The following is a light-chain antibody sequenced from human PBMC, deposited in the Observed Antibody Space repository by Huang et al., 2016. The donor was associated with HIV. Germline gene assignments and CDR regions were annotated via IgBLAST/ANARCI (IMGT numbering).Light chain of an antibody. CDR1: QSVSTYY. CDR2: CTS. V-gene: IGKV3-20*01. CDR3: QHYGSSPWT. J-gene: IGKJ1*01. Sequence: EIVLTQSPGTLSLSPGERATLSCRASQSVSTYYLAWYQQKPGQAPRLLISCTSSRATGIPDRFSGSGSGTDFSLTISRLEAEDSAVYYCQHYGSSPWTFGQGTKVEIK.